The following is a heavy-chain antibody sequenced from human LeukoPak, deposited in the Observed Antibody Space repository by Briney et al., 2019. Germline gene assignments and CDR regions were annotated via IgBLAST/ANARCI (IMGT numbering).Heavy chain of an antibody. CDR1: GFTFSSYS. CDR3: AKGAGGSPFDY. D-gene: IGHD1-26*01. CDR2: ISRSSSAI. J-gene: IGHJ4*02. Sequence: PGGSLRLSCAASGFTFSSYSMHWVRQAPGKGLEWVSYISRSSSAIYYADSVKGRCTISRDNAKNSLYLQMNSLRAEDTAVYFCAKGAGGSPFDYWGQGTLVTVSS. V-gene: IGHV3-48*01.